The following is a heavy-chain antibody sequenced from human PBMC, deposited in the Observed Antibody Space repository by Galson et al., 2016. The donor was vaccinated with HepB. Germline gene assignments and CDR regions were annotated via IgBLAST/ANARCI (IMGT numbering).Heavy chain of an antibody. CDR2: ITNGGDTT. D-gene: IGHD5-12*01. Sequence: SLRLSCAASGFTFKTYWMSWVRQAPGKGLEWVSGITNGGDTTYYADSVRGRFTISRDNPKNTLYLQVNSLRADDTAVYYCAKLGGDSGSPYWGHGTLVTVSS. V-gene: IGHV3-23*01. CDR3: AKLGGDSGSPY. CDR1: GFTFKTYW. J-gene: IGHJ4*01.